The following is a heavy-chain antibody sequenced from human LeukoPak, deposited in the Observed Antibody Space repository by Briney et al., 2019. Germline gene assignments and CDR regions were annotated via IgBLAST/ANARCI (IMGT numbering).Heavy chain of an antibody. CDR1: GFTFSSYS. CDR2: ISGSGGST. Sequence: PGWSLRLSCAASGFTFSSYSMNWVRQAPGKGLEWVSAISGSGGSTYYADSVKGRFTISRDNSKNTLYLQMNSLRAEDTAVYYCANLPRDYYGSGSYYNGLFSFYGRYNPRALDYWGQGTLVTVSS. J-gene: IGHJ4*02. D-gene: IGHD3-10*01. CDR3: ANLPRDYYGSGSYYNGLFSFYGRYNPRALDY. V-gene: IGHV3-23*01.